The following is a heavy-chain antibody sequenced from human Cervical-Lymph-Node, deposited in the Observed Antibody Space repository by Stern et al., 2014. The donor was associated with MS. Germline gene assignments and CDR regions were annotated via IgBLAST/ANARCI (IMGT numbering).Heavy chain of an antibody. CDR3: ARRHCASRSSGDYFDF. CDR1: GYSFPNYW. CDR2: INPGDSDT. V-gene: IGHV5-51*01. J-gene: IGHJ4*02. D-gene: IGHD1-26*01. Sequence: QLVQSGAEVKKPGESLKISCKGSGYSFPNYWIGWVRQMPGKGLEWMGIINPGDSDTRYSPPFQGQVTISVAKSTSTPYLQWSSLKASDTAMDYCARRHCASRSSGDYFDFWGQGTLVTVSS.